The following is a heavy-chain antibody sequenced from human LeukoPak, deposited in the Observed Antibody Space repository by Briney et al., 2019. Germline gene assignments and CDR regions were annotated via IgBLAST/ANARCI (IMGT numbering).Heavy chain of an antibody. CDR1: GYSFTSYW. Sequence: GESLKISCKGFGYSFTSYWIGWVRQMPGKGLEWMGIIYPGDSDTRYSPSFQGQVTISADKSISTAYLQWSSLKASDTAMYYCARQRYSSGWYVDYWGQGTLVTVSS. CDR3: ARQRYSSGWYVDY. D-gene: IGHD6-19*01. J-gene: IGHJ4*02. V-gene: IGHV5-51*01. CDR2: IYPGDSDT.